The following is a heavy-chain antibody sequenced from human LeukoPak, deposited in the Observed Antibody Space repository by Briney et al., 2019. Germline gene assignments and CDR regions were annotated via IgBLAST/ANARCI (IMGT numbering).Heavy chain of an antibody. J-gene: IGHJ4*02. CDR3: ARGPPYYYGSGSYFARGDY. Sequence: SETLSLTCTVSGGSISSSSFYWGWVRQPPGKGLEWIGSIFYTGSTYYNPSLKSRVTISVDTSKNQFSLKLSSVTAADTAVYYCARGPPYYYGSGSYFARGDYWGQGTLVTVSS. CDR1: GGSISSSSFY. V-gene: IGHV4-39*07. D-gene: IGHD3-10*01. CDR2: IFYTGST.